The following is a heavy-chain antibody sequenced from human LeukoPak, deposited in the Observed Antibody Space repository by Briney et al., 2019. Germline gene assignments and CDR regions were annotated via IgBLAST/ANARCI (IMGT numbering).Heavy chain of an antibody. Sequence: SETLSLTCTVSGGPISSYYWSWIRQPPGKGLEWIGYIYYSGSTNYNPSLKSRVTISVDTSKNQFSLKLSSVTAADTAVYYCARDGANWYFDLWGRGTLVTVSS. CDR2: IYYSGST. CDR3: ARDGANWYFDL. D-gene: IGHD3-16*01. CDR1: GGPISSYY. V-gene: IGHV4-59*01. J-gene: IGHJ2*01.